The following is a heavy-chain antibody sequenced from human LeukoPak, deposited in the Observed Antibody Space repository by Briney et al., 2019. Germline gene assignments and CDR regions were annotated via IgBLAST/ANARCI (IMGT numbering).Heavy chain of an antibody. CDR1: GFTVSSNY. Sequence: GGSLRLSCAASGFTVSSNYMSWVRQAPGKGLEWVSVIYSGGSTYYADSVKGRFTISRDNSKNTLYLQMNSLRAEDAAVYYCARVLNWGLDWFDPWGQGTLVTVSS. D-gene: IGHD7-27*01. J-gene: IGHJ5*02. V-gene: IGHV3-53*01. CDR3: ARVLNWGLDWFDP. CDR2: IYSGGST.